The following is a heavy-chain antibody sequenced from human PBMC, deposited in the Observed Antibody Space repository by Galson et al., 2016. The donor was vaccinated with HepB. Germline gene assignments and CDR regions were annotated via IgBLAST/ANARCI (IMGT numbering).Heavy chain of an antibody. CDR2: ISAYSGNT. V-gene: IGHV1-18*01. CDR3: AREIPHMVHGGLDY. J-gene: IGHJ4*02. CDR1: GYTFTNYG. Sequence: SVKVSCKASGYTFTNYGIGWVRQAPGQGLEWMGRISAYSGNTNYAQKLQGRVTMTTDTSTGTAYMELRSLRSDDTAVYYCAREIPHMVHGGLDYWGQGTLVTVSS. D-gene: IGHD2-2*02.